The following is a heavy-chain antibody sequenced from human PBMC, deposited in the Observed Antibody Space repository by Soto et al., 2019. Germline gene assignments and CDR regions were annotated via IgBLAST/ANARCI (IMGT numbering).Heavy chain of an antibody. J-gene: IGHJ4*02. Sequence: ASVKVSCKASGGTFSSYAISWVRQAPGQGLEWMGGIIPIFGTANYAQKFQGRVTITADESTSTAYMELSSLRSEDTAVYYCARDVGIADAFDYWGQGTLVTVPQ. D-gene: IGHD6-13*01. V-gene: IGHV1-69*13. CDR1: GGTFSSYA. CDR2: IIPIFGTA. CDR3: ARDVGIADAFDY.